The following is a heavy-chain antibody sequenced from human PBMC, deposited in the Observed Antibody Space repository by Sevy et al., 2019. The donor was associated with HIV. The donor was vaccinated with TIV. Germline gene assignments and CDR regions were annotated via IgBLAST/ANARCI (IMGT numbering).Heavy chain of an antibody. Sequence: SETLSLTCTISGDTIVSSGHYWGWIRQTPGKGLEWIGSVYYNGHTYYYPSLKSRLTISIDTSKNQFSLNLNSVTAADTGIYFCAREAGGYDYDYGMDVWGQGTTVTVSS. CDR2: VYYNGHT. CDR1: GDTIVSSGHY. V-gene: IGHV4-39*01. D-gene: IGHD6-13*01. J-gene: IGHJ6*02. CDR3: AREAGGYDYDYGMDV.